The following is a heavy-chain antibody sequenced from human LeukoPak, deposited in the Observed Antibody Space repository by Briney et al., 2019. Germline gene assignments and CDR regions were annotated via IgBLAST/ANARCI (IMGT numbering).Heavy chain of an antibody. CDR2: SSGSGGST. CDR3: AKMYYDSSGHFDY. Sequence: GGSLRLPCAASGFTSSSYAMSWVRQAPGKGLEWVSASSGSGGSTYNADSVKGRFTISRDNSKNTLYLQMNSLRAEDTAVYYCAKMYYDSSGHFDYWGQGTLVTVSS. V-gene: IGHV3-23*01. J-gene: IGHJ4*02. CDR1: GFTSSSYA. D-gene: IGHD3-22*01.